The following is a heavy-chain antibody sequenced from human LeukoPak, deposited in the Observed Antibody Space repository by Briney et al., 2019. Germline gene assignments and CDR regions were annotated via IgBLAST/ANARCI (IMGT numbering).Heavy chain of an antibody. CDR2: INPSGGST. V-gene: IGHV1-46*01. D-gene: IGHD4-17*01. Sequence: ASVKVSCKASGYAFTSYYMHWVRQAPGQGLEWMGIINPSGGSTSYAQKFQGRVTMTRDMSTSTVYMELSSLKTEDTAVYYCALVPMTTVTTIPNYWGQGTLVTVSS. CDR3: ALVPMTTVTTIPNY. J-gene: IGHJ4*02. CDR1: GYAFTSYY.